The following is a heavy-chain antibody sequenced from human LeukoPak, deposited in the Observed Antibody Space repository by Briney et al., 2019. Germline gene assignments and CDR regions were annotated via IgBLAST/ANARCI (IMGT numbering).Heavy chain of an antibody. V-gene: IGHV3-30-3*01. CDR2: ISYDGSNK. CDR1: GFTFSSYA. Sequence: GGSLRLSCAASGFTFSSYAMHWVRQAPGKGLEWVAVISYDGSNKYYADSVKGRFTISRDNSKNTLYLQMNSLRAEDTAVYYCAREEFTIFGVVHPFDPWGQGTLVTVSS. CDR3: AREEFTIFGVVHPFDP. D-gene: IGHD3-3*01. J-gene: IGHJ5*02.